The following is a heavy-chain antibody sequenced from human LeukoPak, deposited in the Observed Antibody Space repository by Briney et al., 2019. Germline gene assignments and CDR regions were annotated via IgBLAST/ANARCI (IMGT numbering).Heavy chain of an antibody. CDR3: AKNRGWQWLVYDDAFDI. CDR2: ISGSGGST. J-gene: IGHJ3*02. Sequence: PGGSLRLSCAAAGFTFSSYAMTWVRQAPGKGLEWLSVISGSGGSTYYADSVKGRFTISRDNSKNTLYLQMNSLRAEDTAVYYCAKNRGWQWLVYDDAFDIWGQGTMVTVSS. V-gene: IGHV3-23*01. D-gene: IGHD6-19*01. CDR1: GFTFSSYA.